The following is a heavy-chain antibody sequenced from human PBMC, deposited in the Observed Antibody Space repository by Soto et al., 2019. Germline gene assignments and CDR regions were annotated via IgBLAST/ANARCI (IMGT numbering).Heavy chain of an antibody. CDR1: GGTFSSYT. D-gene: IGHD6-6*01. V-gene: IGHV1-69*02. CDR2: IIPILGIA. Sequence: SVKVSCKASGGTFSSYTISWVRQAPGQGLEWMGRIIPILGIANYAQKFQGRVTITADKSTSTAYMELSSLRSEDTAVYYCATPASIAALSVDAFDIWGQGTMVTVSS. J-gene: IGHJ3*02. CDR3: ATPASIAALSVDAFDI.